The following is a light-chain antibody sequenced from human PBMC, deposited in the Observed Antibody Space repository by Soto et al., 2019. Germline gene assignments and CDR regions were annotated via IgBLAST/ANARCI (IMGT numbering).Light chain of an antibody. J-gene: IGKJ5*01. CDR2: AAS. CDR1: QSISSY. CDR3: KQHRSPPPIT. Sequence: SALGGHRITNTKRASQSISSYLKWYQQKLRQATKLLIYAASSLQSGFPCRRRDSGYGCGLAITTSPLEPESLVLYYCKQHRSPPPITIGGGTRLEIK. V-gene: IGKV1-39*01.